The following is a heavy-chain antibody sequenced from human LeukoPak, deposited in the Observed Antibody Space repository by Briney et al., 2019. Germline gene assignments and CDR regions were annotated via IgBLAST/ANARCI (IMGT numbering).Heavy chain of an antibody. D-gene: IGHD7-27*01. Sequence: NPSETLSLTCTVSGGSISSYYWSWIRQPAGEGLGWIGHIYTSGSTNYNPSLKSRVTMSVDTSKNQFSLKLSSVTAADTAVYYCARDINWGSGYFDYWGQGTLVTVSS. V-gene: IGHV4-4*07. J-gene: IGHJ4*02. CDR3: ARDINWGSGYFDY. CDR1: GGSISSYY. CDR2: IYTSGST.